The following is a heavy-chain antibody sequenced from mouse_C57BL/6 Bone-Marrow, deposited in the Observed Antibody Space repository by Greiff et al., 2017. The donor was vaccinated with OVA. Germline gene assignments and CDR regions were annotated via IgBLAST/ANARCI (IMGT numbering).Heavy chain of an antibody. CDR2: IYPGSGST. CDR1: GYTFTSYW. D-gene: IGHD2-3*01. Sequence: QVQLKQPGAELVKPGASVKMSGKASGYTFTSYWLTGVKQRPGQGLEWIGDIYPGSGSTNYNEKFKSKATMTVDTSSSTAYLQLSSLTSEDSAVYYCARDGYYSYFDYWGQSTTLTVSS. V-gene: IGHV1-55*01. CDR3: ARDGYYSYFDY. J-gene: IGHJ2*01.